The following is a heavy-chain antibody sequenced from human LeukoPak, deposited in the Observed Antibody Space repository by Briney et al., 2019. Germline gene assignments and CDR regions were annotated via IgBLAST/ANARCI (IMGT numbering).Heavy chain of an antibody. CDR1: GFIFDDFA. D-gene: IGHD6-19*01. J-gene: IGHJ3*01. CDR3: AKDREHWLVPTGYAFDV. V-gene: IGHV3-9*01. Sequence: GGSLRLSCAASGFIFDDFAMHWVRQAPGKGLEWVSGVSWGGDSIEYADSVRGRFTIYRDNVNNSLYLQLNSLRPEDTAFYYCAKDREHWLVPTGYAFDVWGQGTLVTVSS. CDR2: VSWGGDSI.